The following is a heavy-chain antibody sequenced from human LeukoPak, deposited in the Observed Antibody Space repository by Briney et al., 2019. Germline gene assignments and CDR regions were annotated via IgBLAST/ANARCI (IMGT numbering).Heavy chain of an antibody. CDR2: ISGSGGST. CDR1: GFSFNNYA. CDR3: TRGVVNAYAAFDY. Sequence: GGSLRLSCAASGFSFNNYAMSWVRQAPGQGLEWVSAISGSGGSTYYADSVKGRFTISRDNSKNTLDLQLNSLRAEDTALYYCTRGVVNAYAAFDYWGQGTLVTVSS. V-gene: IGHV3-23*01. D-gene: IGHD3-16*01. J-gene: IGHJ4*02.